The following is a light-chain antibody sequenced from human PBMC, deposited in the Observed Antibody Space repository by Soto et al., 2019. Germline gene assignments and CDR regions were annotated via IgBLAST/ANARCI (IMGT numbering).Light chain of an antibody. CDR3: QHYGTSPLT. Sequence: EIVLTQSPGTLSLSPGERATLSCRASQSVSSSSLAWYQQKPGQAPRLLMYGASKRATGIPDRFSGSGSGTDFTLIISRLEPEDFAVYYCQHYGTSPLTFGGGTKVEIK. J-gene: IGKJ4*01. CDR1: QSVSSSS. V-gene: IGKV3-20*01. CDR2: GAS.